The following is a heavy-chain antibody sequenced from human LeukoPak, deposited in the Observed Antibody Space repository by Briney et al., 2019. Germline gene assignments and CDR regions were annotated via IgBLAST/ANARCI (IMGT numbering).Heavy chain of an antibody. Sequence: SETLSLTCAVYGGSFSGYYWSWIRQPPGKGLEWIGEINHSGSTNYNPSLKSRVTISVDTSKNQFSLKLSSVTVADTAVYYCARVDSVLRYFDWPNAFDIWGQGTMVTVSS. V-gene: IGHV4-34*01. J-gene: IGHJ3*02. CDR2: INHSGST. CDR1: GGSFSGYY. CDR3: ARVDSVLRYFDWPNAFDI. D-gene: IGHD3-9*01.